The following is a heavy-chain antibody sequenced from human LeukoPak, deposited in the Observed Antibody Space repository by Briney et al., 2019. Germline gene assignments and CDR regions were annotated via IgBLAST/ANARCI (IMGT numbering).Heavy chain of an antibody. D-gene: IGHD6-19*01. CDR1: GYTFTSYG. Sequence: ASVKVSCKASGYTFTSYGISWVRQAPGQGLEWMGWISAYNGNTNYAQKLQGRVTMTTDTSTRTAYMELRSLRSDDTAVYYCARETRSGWYFAFDIWGQGTMVTVSS. J-gene: IGHJ3*02. CDR3: ARETRSGWYFAFDI. CDR2: ISAYNGNT. V-gene: IGHV1-18*01.